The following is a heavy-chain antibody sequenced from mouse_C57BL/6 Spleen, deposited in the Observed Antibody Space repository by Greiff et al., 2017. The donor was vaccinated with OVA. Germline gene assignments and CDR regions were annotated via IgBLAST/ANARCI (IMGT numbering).Heavy chain of an antibody. J-gene: IGHJ4*01. CDR3: ARRDYEAMDY. V-gene: IGHV1-82*01. CDR2: IYPGDGDT. CDR1: GYAFSSSW. D-gene: IGHD2-3*01. Sequence: VQLVESGPELVKPGASVKISCKASGYAFSSSWMNWVKQRPGKGLEWIGRIYPGDGDTNYNRKFKGKATLTADKSSSTAYMQLSSLTSEDSAVYFCARRDYEAMDYWGQGTSVTVSS.